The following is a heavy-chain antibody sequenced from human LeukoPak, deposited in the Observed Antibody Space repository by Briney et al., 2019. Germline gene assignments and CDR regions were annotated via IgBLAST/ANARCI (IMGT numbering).Heavy chain of an antibody. Sequence: GSLRLSCAVSGFTFSSYAVSWVRQAPGKGLEWVSSITGSGGSTYYADSVKGRFTISRDNSNNTLYLQINSLRAEDTAVYYCAKDSGTYYFDYWGQGTLVTVSS. CDR3: AKDSGTYYFDY. J-gene: IGHJ4*02. D-gene: IGHD2-15*01. CDR2: ITGSGGST. CDR1: GFTFSSYA. V-gene: IGHV3-23*01.